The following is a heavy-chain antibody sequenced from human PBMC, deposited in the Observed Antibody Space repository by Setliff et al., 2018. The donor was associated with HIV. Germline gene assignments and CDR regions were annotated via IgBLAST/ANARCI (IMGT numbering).Heavy chain of an antibody. Sequence: SETLSLTCTVSGGSISSGTYYWSWVRQPAGKGLEWIGRIYTSGSTNYNPSLKSRVTISVDTSKKQFSLKLSSVTAADTAVYYCARDQRTAVAGTYYWGQGTLVTVSS. V-gene: IGHV4-61*02. J-gene: IGHJ4*02. CDR1: GGSISSGTYY. D-gene: IGHD6-19*01. CDR3: ARDQRTAVAGTYY. CDR2: IYTSGST.